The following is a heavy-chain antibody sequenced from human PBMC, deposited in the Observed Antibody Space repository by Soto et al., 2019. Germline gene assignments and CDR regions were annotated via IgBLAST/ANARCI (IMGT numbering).Heavy chain of an antibody. CDR3: ARDRWLATRPTYNWFDT. J-gene: IGHJ5*02. CDR2: IIPIFGTA. D-gene: IGHD6-19*01. V-gene: IGHV1-69*01. CDR1: GGTFSSYA. Sequence: QVQLVQSGAEVKKPGSSVKVSCKASGGTFSSYAISWVRQAPGQGLEWMGGIIPIFGTANYAQKFQGRVTITADESTSTAYMELSSLRSEDTAVYYCARDRWLATRPTYNWFDTWGQGTLVTVSS.